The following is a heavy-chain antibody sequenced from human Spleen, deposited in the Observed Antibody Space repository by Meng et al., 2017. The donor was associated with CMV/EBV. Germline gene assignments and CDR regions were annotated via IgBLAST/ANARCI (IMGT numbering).Heavy chain of an antibody. Sequence: GESLKISCAASGFIFSNNGMHWVRQAPGKGLEWVSVIYSGGSTYYADSVKGRFTISRDNSKNTLYLQMNSLRAEDTAVYYCARASYYYYGMDVWGQGTTVTVSS. CDR1: GFIFSNNG. CDR2: IYSGGST. CDR3: ARASYYYYGMDV. J-gene: IGHJ6*02. V-gene: IGHV3-53*01.